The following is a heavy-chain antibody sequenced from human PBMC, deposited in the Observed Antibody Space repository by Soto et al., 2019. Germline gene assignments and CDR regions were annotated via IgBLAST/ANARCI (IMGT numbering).Heavy chain of an antibody. CDR3: ARSVGYCSSTSCYNDGMDV. CDR1: GFTFSSYA. D-gene: IGHD2-2*02. Sequence: QVQLVESGGGVVQPGRSLRLSCAASGFTFSSYAMHWVRQAPGKGLEWVAVISYDGSNKYYADSVQGRFTISRDNSKNTLYLQLNSLRAEDTAVYYCARSVGYCSSTSCYNDGMDVWGQGTTVTVSS. CDR2: ISYDGSNK. J-gene: IGHJ6*02. V-gene: IGHV3-30-3*01.